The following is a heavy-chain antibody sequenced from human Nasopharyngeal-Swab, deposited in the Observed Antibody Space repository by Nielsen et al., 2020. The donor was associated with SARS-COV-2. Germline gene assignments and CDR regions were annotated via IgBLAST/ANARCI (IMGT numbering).Heavy chain of an antibody. CDR3: ASEPGGMAAPGKHFDP. D-gene: IGHD6-13*01. CDR2: IVVGSGNT. J-gene: IGHJ5*02. V-gene: IGHV1-58*01. CDR1: GFTFTSSA. Sequence: SVKVSCKASGFTFTSSAVQWVRQARGQRLEWIGWIVVGSGNTNYARKFRGRVTMTRDPSTSTVYLDLSSLKSEDTAVYFCASEPGGMAAPGKHFDPWGQGTLVTVSS.